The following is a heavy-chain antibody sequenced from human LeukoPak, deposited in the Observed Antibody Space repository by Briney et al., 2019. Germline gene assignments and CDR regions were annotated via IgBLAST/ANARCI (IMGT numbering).Heavy chain of an antibody. CDR2: FIREDDEP. V-gene: IGHV1-24*01. CDR1: GYTLTDFS. D-gene: IGHD3-22*01. CDR3: ATLDSYYDNSGRPLIPD. Sequence: ASLKLSCNISGYTLTDFSIHWVRQAPGKGLEWMGGFIREDDEPIYAPHFRGRVTVTEDTSTDTAYMELSRLRSEDTAVYYCATLDSYYDNSGRPLIPDWGQGTLVTVSS. J-gene: IGHJ4*02.